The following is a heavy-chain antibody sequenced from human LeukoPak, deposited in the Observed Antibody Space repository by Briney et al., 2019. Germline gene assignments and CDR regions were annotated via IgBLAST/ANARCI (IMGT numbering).Heavy chain of an antibody. V-gene: IGHV4-59*08. J-gene: IGHJ4*02. CDR3: ARLGHCSCGSCYFSD. D-gene: IGHD2-15*01. CDR1: GGSISGYY. CDR2: IFYTGNT. Sequence: SETLSLTCTVSGGSISGYYWTWIRQPPGEGLEWIGYIFYTGNTNYNPFLSSRLTLSVDAPNNQFALTLRSVTAADTAIYYCARLGHCSCGSCYFSDWGLGTLVTVAS.